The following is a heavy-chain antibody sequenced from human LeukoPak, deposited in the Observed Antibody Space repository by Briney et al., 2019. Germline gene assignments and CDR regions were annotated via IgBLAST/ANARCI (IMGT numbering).Heavy chain of an antibody. V-gene: IGHV1-8*01. J-gene: IGHJ4*02. D-gene: IGHD2-2*01. CDR2: MHPNSGGA. Sequence: PSANVSCTASGYNFTSFEINWERLTNGQGLECVGWMHPNSGGAGYAQKFQGRVTMTRDTSSSTAYLDLPSLRSVDTAVYFCASHFVVAAMLGGQGTLVTVSS. CDR1: GYNFTSFE. CDR3: ASHFVVAAML.